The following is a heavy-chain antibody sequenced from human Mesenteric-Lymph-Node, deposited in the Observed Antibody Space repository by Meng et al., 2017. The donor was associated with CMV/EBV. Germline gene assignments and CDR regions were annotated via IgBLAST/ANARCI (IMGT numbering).Heavy chain of an antibody. V-gene: IGHV6-1*01. Sequence: VSSDSAAWNWIRQSPSRGLEWLGRIYYRSKWLSDYAASVKSRITMNPDTSKNQFSLQLNSVTPEDTAIYYCARGPFYDSGSRWGFDPWGQGTLVTVSS. D-gene: IGHD5-24*01. J-gene: IGHJ5*02. CDR3: ARGPFYDSGSRWGFDP. CDR1: VSSDSAA. CDR2: IYYRSKWLS.